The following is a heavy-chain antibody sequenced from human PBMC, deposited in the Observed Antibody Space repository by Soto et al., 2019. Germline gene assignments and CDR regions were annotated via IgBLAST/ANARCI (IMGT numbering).Heavy chain of an antibody. CDR3: AGYDFWSGPHGDY. D-gene: IGHD3-3*01. Sequence: GRSLRLSCAASGFTFSSYGMHWVRQAPGKGLEWVAVISYDGSNKYYADSVKGRFTISRDNSKNTLYLQMNSLRAEDTAVYYCAGYDFWSGPHGDYWGQGT. CDR2: ISYDGSNK. CDR1: GFTFSSYG. V-gene: IGHV3-30*03. J-gene: IGHJ4*02.